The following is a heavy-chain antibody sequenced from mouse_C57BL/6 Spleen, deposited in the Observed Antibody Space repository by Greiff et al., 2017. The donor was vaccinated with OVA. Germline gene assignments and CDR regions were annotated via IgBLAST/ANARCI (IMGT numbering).Heavy chain of an antibody. D-gene: IGHD5-1*01. CDR1: GYTFTSYW. J-gene: IGHJ2*01. Sequence: QVQLQQPGAELVKPGASVKLSCKASGYTFTSYWMHWVKQRPGQGLEWIGMIHPNSGSTNYNEKFKSKATLTVDKASSTAYMQLRSLTSEDSAVYYCERDSTQDYVDYWGQGTTLTVSS. CDR2: IHPNSGST. V-gene: IGHV1-64*01. CDR3: ERDSTQDYVDY.